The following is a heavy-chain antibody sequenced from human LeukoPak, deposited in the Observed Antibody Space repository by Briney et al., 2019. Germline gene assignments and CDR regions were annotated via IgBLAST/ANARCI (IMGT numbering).Heavy chain of an antibody. CDR2: IIPILGIA. Sequence: SVKVSCKASGGTFSSYAISWVRQAPGQGLEWMGRIIPILGIANYAQKFQGRVTITADKSTSTAYMELSSLRSEDTAVYYCARAGDRTPEAFDIWGQGTTVTVSS. CDR3: ARAGDRTPEAFDI. V-gene: IGHV1-69*04. J-gene: IGHJ3*02. CDR1: GGTFSSYA. D-gene: IGHD3-16*01.